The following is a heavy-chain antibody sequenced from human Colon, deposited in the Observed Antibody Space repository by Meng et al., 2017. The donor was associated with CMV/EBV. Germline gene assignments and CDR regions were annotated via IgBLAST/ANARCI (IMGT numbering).Heavy chain of an antibody. V-gene: IGHV4-59*01. CDR3: AREGRRGTSLPPYFHYYGVDV. Sequence: SETLSLTCTVSGCSISSYYWTWIRQPPGKGLEWIGFIYDSGSTNYNPSLKSRVTISLDSSKNQFSLKLNSVTAADTAVYYCAREGRRGTSLPPYFHYYGVDVWGQGTTVTVSS. J-gene: IGHJ6*02. CDR2: IYDSGST. CDR1: GCSISSYY. D-gene: IGHD2-15*01.